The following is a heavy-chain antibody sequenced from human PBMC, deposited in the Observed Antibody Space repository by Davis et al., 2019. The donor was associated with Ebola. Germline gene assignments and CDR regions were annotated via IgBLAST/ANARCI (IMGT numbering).Heavy chain of an antibody. D-gene: IGHD6-13*01. CDR3: AKDPIAAAGTHYFDY. Sequence: GESLKISCAASGFTVSSNYMSWVRQAPGKGLEWVSVIYSGGSTYYADSVKGRFTISRDNSKNTLYLQMNSLRAEDTAVYYCAKDPIAAAGTHYFDYWGQGTLVTVSS. CDR2: IYSGGST. V-gene: IGHV3-53*01. J-gene: IGHJ4*02. CDR1: GFTVSSNY.